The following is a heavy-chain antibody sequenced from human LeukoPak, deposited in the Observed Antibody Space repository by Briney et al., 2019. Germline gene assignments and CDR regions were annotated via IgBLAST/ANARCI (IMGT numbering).Heavy chain of an antibody. CDR1: GGSFSGYY. J-gene: IGHJ6*03. V-gene: IGHV4-34*01. CDR3: ARGRSGWGTFHYYYYMDV. Sequence: PSETLSLTCGVYGGSFSGYYWSWIRQPPGKGLEWIGEINHSGSTNYNPSLKSRVTISVDTSKNQFSLKLSSVTAADTAVYYCARGRSGWGTFHYYYYMDVWGKGTTVTVSS. D-gene: IGHD3-16*01. CDR2: INHSGST.